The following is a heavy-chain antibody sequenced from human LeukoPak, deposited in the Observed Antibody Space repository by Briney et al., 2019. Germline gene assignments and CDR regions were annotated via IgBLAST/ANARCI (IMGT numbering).Heavy chain of an antibody. J-gene: IGHJ4*02. CDR1: GFTFSSYA. CDR2: ISGSGGST. D-gene: IGHD2-8*01. Sequence: GGSLRLSCAASGFTFSSYAMSWVRQAPGKGLEWVSAISGSGGSTYYADSVKGRFTISRDNSRNTLYLQMNSLRAEDTAVYYCAKGLWVYGRGLYFDYWGQGTLVTVSS. V-gene: IGHV3-23*01. CDR3: AKGLWVYGRGLYFDY.